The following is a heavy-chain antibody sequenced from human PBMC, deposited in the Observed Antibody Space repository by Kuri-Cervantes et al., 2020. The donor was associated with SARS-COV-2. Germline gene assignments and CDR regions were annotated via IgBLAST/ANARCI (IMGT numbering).Heavy chain of an antibody. CDR2: IKRDGSEK. CDR3: ATTGYSSGWYNFDY. CDR1: GFTFSSYW. Sequence: GESLKISCAASGFTFSSYWMNWVRQAPGKGLEWVANIKRDGSEKYYVDSVKGRFTISRDNAKNSLYLQMNSLRAEDTAVYYCATTGYSSGWYNFDYWGQGTLVTVSS. J-gene: IGHJ4*02. V-gene: IGHV3-7*01. D-gene: IGHD6-19*01.